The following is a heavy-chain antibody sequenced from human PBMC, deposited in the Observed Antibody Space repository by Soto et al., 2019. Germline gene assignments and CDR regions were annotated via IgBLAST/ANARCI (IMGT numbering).Heavy chain of an antibody. CDR2: ISGSSSYI. CDR1: GFTFSSHN. J-gene: IGHJ3*02. D-gene: IGHD4-17*01. Sequence: GGSLRLSCAASGFTFSSHNMNWVRQAPGKGLEWVSCISGSSSYIFYADSVKGRFTISRDNAKNSLYLQMNSLRVEDTAVYYCARTDYGDYVRGAFDIWGQGTRVTVAS. CDR3: ARTDYGDYVRGAFDI. V-gene: IGHV3-21*01.